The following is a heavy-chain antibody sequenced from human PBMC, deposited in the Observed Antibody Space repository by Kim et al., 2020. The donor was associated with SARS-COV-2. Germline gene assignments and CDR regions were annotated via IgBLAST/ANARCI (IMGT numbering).Heavy chain of an antibody. J-gene: IGHJ4*02. V-gene: IGHV3-21*01. D-gene: IGHD3-22*01. CDR3: ATYYDSSGYHNFDY. Sequence: ADSVKGRFTISRDNAKNSLYLQMNSLRAEDTAVYYCATYYDSSGYHNFDYWGQGTLVTVSS.